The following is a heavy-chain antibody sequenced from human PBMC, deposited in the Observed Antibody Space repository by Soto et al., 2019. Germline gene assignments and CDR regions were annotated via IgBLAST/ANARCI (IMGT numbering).Heavy chain of an antibody. CDR2: ITVRSHTT. V-gene: IGHV3-23*01. CDR1: GFSFSSYA. D-gene: IGHD1-26*01. Sequence: EVQLLESGGDLVQPGGSLRLSCGVSGFSFSSYAMAWVRQVPGKGLEWLSVITVRSHTTYYADSVRGRFTISRDDSRDTLYLQLNSLRGEDTAVYYCARGLAEGGTGGLTYYFDFWGQGTLVNVSP. CDR3: ARGLAEGGTGGLTYYFDF. J-gene: IGHJ4*02.